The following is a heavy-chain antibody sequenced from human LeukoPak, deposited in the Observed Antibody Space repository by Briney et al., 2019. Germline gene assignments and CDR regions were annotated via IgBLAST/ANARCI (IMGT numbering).Heavy chain of an antibody. V-gene: IGHV4-39*07. CDR2: IYYSGST. J-gene: IGHJ5*02. D-gene: IGHD6-13*01. Sequence: SETLSLTCTISGGSISSSSYYWGWIRQPPGKGLEWIGSIYYSGSTYYNPSLKSRVTISVDTSKNQFSLKLSSVTAADTAVYYCARDWNVAAADTNWFDPWGQGTLVTVSS. CDR3: ARDWNVAAADTNWFDP. CDR1: GGSISSSSYY.